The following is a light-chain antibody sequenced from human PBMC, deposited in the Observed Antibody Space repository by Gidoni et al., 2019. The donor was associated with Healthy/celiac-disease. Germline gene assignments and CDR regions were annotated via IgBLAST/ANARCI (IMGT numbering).Light chain of an antibody. Sequence: EIVMTQSQATLSVSPGERATLSCRASQSVSSNLAWYQQKPGQAPRLLIYGASTRATGIPARFSGSGSGTEFTLTISSLQSEYFAVYYCQQYNNWPPITFXXXTRLEIK. CDR3: QQYNNWPPIT. V-gene: IGKV3-15*01. CDR1: QSVSSN. J-gene: IGKJ5*01. CDR2: GAS.